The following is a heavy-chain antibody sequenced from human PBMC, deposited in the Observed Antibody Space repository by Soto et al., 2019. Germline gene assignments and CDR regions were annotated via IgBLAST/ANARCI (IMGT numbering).Heavy chain of an antibody. CDR3: ARVATIMEDYFDY. V-gene: IGHV1-69*13. D-gene: IGHD5-12*01. CDR2: IIPIFGTA. CDR1: GGTFSSYA. Sequence: SVKVSCKASGGTFSSYAISWVRQAPGQGLEWMGGIIPIFGTANYAQKFQGRVTITADESTSTAYMELSSLRSDDTAVYYCARVATIMEDYFDYWGQGTLVTVSS. J-gene: IGHJ4*02.